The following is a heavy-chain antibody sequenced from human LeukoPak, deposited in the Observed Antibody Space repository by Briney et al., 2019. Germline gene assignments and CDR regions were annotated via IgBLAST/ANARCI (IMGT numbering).Heavy chain of an antibody. D-gene: IGHD3-22*01. J-gene: IGHJ6*03. Sequence: SQTLSLTCTVSGGSISSDSYYWSWIRQPAGKGLEWIGRIYTSGSTKYNPSLKSRVTMSVDTSKNQFSLKLSSVTAADTAVYYCGRVQRRYDSSSYYYYHYYYYYMDVWGKGATVTVSS. V-gene: IGHV4-61*02. CDR3: GRVQRRYDSSSYYYYHYYYYYMDV. CDR2: IYTSGST. CDR1: GGSISSDSYY.